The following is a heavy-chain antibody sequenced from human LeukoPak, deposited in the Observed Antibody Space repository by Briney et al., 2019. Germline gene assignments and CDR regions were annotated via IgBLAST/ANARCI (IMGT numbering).Heavy chain of an antibody. CDR2: IYSGGST. D-gene: IGHD2-21*01. CDR1: GFTVSSNF. CDR3: ARGYSSDN. Sequence: GGSLRLSCAASGFTVSSNFMSWVRRAPGKGLEWVSVIYSGGSTYYADSVKGRFTISRDNSKNTLNLQMNSLRAEDAAVYYCARGYSSDNWGQGTLVPVSS. J-gene: IGHJ4*02. V-gene: IGHV3-66*01.